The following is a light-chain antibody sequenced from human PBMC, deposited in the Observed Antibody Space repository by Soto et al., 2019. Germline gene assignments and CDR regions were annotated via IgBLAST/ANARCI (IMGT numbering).Light chain of an antibody. Sequence: QTVVTQEPSFSVSPGRTVTLTCGLSSGSVSTSYYPSWYQQTPGQAPRTLIYSTNTRSSGVPDRFSGSILGNKAALTITGAQLADESDYYCVLYMGSHIVVFGGGTNLTVL. J-gene: IGLJ2*01. V-gene: IGLV8-61*01. CDR2: STN. CDR1: SGSVSTSYY. CDR3: VLYMGSHIVV.